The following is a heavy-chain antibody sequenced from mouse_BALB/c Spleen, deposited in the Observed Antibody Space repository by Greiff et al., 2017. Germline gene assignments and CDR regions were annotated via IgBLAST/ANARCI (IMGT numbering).Heavy chain of an antibody. D-gene: IGHD2-3*01. Sequence: QVQLQQPGAELVKPGASVKLSCKASGYTFTSYWMHWVKQRPGQGLEWIGEIDPSDSYTNYNQKFKGKATLTVDKSSSTAYMQLSSLTSEDSAVYYCARWDGSLYYYAMDDWGQGTSVTVSS. CDR1: GYTFTSYW. V-gene: IGHV1-69*02. CDR2: IDPSDSYT. J-gene: IGHJ4*01. CDR3: ARWDGSLYYYAMDD.